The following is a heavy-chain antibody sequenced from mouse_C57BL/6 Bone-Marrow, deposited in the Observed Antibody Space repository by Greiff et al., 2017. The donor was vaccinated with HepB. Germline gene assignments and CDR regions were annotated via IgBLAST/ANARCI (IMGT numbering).Heavy chain of an antibody. V-gene: IGHV1-64*01. Sequence: QVQLQQSGAELVKPGASVKLSCKASGYTFTSYWMHWVKQRPGQGLEWIGMIHPNSGSTNYNEKFKSKATLTVDKSSSTAYMQLSSLTSEDSAVYYCARPLYGSYWYFDVWGTGTTVTVSS. D-gene: IGHD1-2*01. CDR3: ARPLYGSYWYFDV. CDR2: IHPNSGST. CDR1: GYTFTSYW. J-gene: IGHJ1*03.